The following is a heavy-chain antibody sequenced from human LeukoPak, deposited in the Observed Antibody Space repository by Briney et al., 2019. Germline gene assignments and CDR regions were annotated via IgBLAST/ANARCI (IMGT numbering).Heavy chain of an antibody. CDR3: AREKGSSFVFVDY. Sequence: SETLSLTCTVSGGSINNYYWSWIRQPAGKGLEWIGRIYTRGSTNYNPSLKSRVTMSVDTSKNQFSLKLSSVTAADTAVYYCAREKGSSFVFVDYWGQGTLVTVSS. CDR1: GGSINNYY. D-gene: IGHD6-6*01. V-gene: IGHV4-4*07. J-gene: IGHJ4*02. CDR2: IYTRGST.